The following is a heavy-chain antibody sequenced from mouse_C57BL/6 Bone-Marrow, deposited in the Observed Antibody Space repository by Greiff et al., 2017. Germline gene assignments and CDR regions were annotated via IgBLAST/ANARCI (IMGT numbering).Heavy chain of an antibody. CDR3: ALITTVVATSDV. J-gene: IGHJ1*03. CDR1: GYTFTSYW. D-gene: IGHD1-1*01. Sequence: VQLQQPGAELVKPGASVKLSCKASGYTFTSYWMHWVKQRPGRGLEWIGRIDPNSGGTKSNEKFKSKATLTVVKPSSTAYMQRSSLTSADSAVYYFALITTVVATSDVWGTGTTVTVSS. CDR2: IDPNSGGT. V-gene: IGHV1-72*01.